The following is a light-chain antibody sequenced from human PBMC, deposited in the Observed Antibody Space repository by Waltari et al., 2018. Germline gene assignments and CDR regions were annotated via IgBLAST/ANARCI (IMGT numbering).Light chain of an antibody. CDR1: SGHSSNV. Sequence: QLVLTQSHSASASLGASVKLTCTLSSGHSSNVIAWLQQRPEKGPRYLMKVNSDGSHNKGDEIPDRFSGSSSGAERYLTISSLQSEDEGDYYCQTGGHGTWVFGGGTKLTVL. CDR2: VNSDGSH. CDR3: QTGGHGTWV. V-gene: IGLV4-69*01. J-gene: IGLJ3*02.